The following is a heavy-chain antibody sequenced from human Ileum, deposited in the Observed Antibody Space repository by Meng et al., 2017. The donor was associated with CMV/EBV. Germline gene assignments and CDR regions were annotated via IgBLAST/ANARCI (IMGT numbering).Heavy chain of an antibody. Sequence: KASGYTFTSYFMHWVRQGPGQGLEWMGTINHSGGGTRYAQKFQGRVTMTRDTSTRTVYVEVSSLRSEDTAVYYCARPTVNGSSGLDYWGQGTLVTVSS. D-gene: IGHD5-12*01. CDR1: GYTFTSYF. CDR2: INHSGGGT. V-gene: IGHV1-46*01. CDR3: ARPTVNGSSGLDY. J-gene: IGHJ4*02.